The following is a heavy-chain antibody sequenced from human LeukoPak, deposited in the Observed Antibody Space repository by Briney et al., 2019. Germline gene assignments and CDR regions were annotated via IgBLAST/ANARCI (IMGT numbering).Heavy chain of an antibody. Sequence: ASVKVSCKDSGYTFTSYGISWVRQAPGQGLEWMGWISAYNGNTNYAQKLQGRVTMTTDTSTSTAYMELRSLRSDDTAVYYCARVGNYDFWSGYSGGNWFDPWGQGTLVTVSS. V-gene: IGHV1-18*01. CDR3: ARVGNYDFWSGYSGGNWFDP. CDR2: ISAYNGNT. CDR1: GYTFTSYG. J-gene: IGHJ5*02. D-gene: IGHD3-3*01.